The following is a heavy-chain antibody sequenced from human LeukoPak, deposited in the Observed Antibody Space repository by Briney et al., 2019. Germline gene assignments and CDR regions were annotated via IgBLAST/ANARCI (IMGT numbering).Heavy chain of an antibody. D-gene: IGHD6-13*01. J-gene: IGHJ4*02. CDR2: ISYRGAI. CDR1: GFTFSDFY. V-gene: IGHV3-11*04. Sequence: KPGGSLRLSCAASGFTFSDFYMGWVRQAPGKGLEWVSYISYRGAIYYADSVQGRFTISRDNARNSLYLQMNSLRAEDTAVYYCARDIPAAGLFFDYWGQGTLVTVSS. CDR3: ARDIPAAGLFFDY.